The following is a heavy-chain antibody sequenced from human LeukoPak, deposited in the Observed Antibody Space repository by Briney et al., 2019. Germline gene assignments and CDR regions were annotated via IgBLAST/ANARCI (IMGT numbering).Heavy chain of an antibody. Sequence: PSETLSLTCAVYGGSFSGYYWSWTRQPPGKGLEWIGEINHSGSTNYNPSLKSRVTISVDTSKNQFSLKLSSVTAADTAVYYCATGFMTTVPTWGQGTLVTVSS. CDR2: INHSGST. CDR3: ATGFMTTVPT. D-gene: IGHD4-17*01. J-gene: IGHJ5*02. V-gene: IGHV4-34*01. CDR1: GGSFSGYY.